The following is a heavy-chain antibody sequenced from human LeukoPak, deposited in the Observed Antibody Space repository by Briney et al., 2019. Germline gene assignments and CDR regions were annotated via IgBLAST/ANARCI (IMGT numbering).Heavy chain of an antibody. CDR1: GDSISSNYW. Sequence: SGTLSLTCAVSGDSISSNYWWTWVRQPPGKGLEWIGEIHHSESTNFNPSLKSRVTISVDKSKNHFSLSLTSVSAADTAVYYCARGIPGYFGTSGYYYEYWGQGILVTVSS. D-gene: IGHD3-22*01. CDR3: ARGIPGYFGTSGYYYEY. V-gene: IGHV4-4*02. J-gene: IGHJ4*02. CDR2: IHHSEST.